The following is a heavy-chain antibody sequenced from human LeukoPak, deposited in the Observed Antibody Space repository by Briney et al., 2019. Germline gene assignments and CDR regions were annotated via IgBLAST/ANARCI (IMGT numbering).Heavy chain of an antibody. CDR2: TYYRSTWYN. D-gene: IGHD2-2*01. CDR3: ARRLTQYDCFDP. J-gene: IGHJ5*02. Sequence: SQTLSLTCAISGDSVSSNSVTWNWIRQSPSRGLEWLGRTYYRSTWYNDYAVSVRGRITVNPATSKNQFSLHLNSVTPADTAVYYCARRLTQYDCFDPWGQGVLVTVSS. CDR1: GDSVSSNSVT. V-gene: IGHV6-1*01.